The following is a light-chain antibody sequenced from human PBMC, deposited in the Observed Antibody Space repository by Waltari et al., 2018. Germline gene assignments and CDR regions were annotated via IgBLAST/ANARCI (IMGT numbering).Light chain of an antibody. V-gene: IGKV3-20*01. Sequence: LLTQSPGTLSLSPGQSATLSCRAIQRLTKRSLAWYQQKPGQAPRLLIYGASSRAAGIPDRLSGSVSGTDFTLTISRLEPEDFAVYYCQQYGSSIMYTFGQGTKLEV. J-gene: IGKJ2*01. CDR3: QQYGSSIMYT. CDR1: QRLTKRS. CDR2: GAS.